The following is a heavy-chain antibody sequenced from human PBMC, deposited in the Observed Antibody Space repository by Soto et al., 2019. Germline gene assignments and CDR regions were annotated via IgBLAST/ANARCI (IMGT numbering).Heavy chain of an antibody. CDR1: GITISNYP. Sequence: EVPLVESGGGLVQPGGSLRLSCAASGITISNYPMSWVRQAPGKGLDWVSGISGSGDTTYYADSAKGRFTISKDISKNSLFLQRDSLRVEDSALYFCVKDDGGYPSTAPHWGQGTLVTVSP. V-gene: IGHV3-23*04. CDR2: ISGSGDTT. J-gene: IGHJ4*02. CDR3: VKDDGGYPSTAPH. D-gene: IGHD4-17*01.